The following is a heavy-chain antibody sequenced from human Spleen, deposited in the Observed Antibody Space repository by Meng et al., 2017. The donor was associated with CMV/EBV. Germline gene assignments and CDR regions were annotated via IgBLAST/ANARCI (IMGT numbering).Heavy chain of an antibody. J-gene: IGHJ4*02. Sequence: GGSISSSGYYWTWIRHHPGKGLEWIGYIYYSGSTHYNPSLKSRLTISMDTSKNQFSLRLSSVTAAETAVYYCATFRIYGSGTYYNDFWGQGTLVTVSS. CDR3: ATFRIYGSGTYYNDF. CDR2: IYYSGST. CDR1: GGSISSSGYY. V-gene: IGHV4-31*02. D-gene: IGHD3-10*01.